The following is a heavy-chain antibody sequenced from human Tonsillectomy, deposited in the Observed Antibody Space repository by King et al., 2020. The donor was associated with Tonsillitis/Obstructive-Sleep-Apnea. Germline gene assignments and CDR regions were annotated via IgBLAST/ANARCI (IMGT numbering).Heavy chain of an antibody. CDR2: IYYSGST. CDR1: GGSISSYY. Sequence: QLQESGPGLVKPPETLSLTCTVSGGSISSYYWSWIRQPPGKGLEWIGYIYYSGSTNYNPSLKSRVTISVDTSKNQFSLKLSSVTAADTAVYYCARLTYSSSWYQNYYYYYYMDVWGKGTTVTVSS. CDR3: ARLTYSSSWYQNYYYYYYMDV. V-gene: IGHV4-59*08. D-gene: IGHD6-13*01. J-gene: IGHJ6*03.